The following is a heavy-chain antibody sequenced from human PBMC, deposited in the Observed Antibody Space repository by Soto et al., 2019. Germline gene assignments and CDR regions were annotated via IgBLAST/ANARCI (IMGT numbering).Heavy chain of an antibody. Sequence: QVQLVQSGAEVNKPGASVKVSCKASGYTFTNYGMSWVRQAPGQGLDWMGWISTYNGNTKYAERLQGRVTMTTDTTTSTAYMYLRSLRSDDTAVYYCARGPTDYYDNSGNYFLDYWGQGTLVTVSS. CDR3: ARGPTDYYDNSGNYFLDY. CDR2: ISTYNGNT. D-gene: IGHD3-22*01. J-gene: IGHJ4*02. CDR1: GYTFTNYG. V-gene: IGHV1-18*01.